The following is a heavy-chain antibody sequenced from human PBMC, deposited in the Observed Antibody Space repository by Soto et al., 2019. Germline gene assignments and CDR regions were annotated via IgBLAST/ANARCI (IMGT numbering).Heavy chain of an antibody. CDR3: ARHVSGGVSDYFDY. J-gene: IGHJ4*01. CDR1: GGSISSYY. Sequence: SETLSLTCTVSGGSISSYYWSWIRQPPGKGLEWIGYIYYSGSTNYNPSLKSRVTISVDTSKNQFSLKLSSVTAADTAVYYCARHVSGGVSDYFDYWGHGTLVTVSS. D-gene: IGHD3-16*01. CDR2: IYYSGST. V-gene: IGHV4-59*08.